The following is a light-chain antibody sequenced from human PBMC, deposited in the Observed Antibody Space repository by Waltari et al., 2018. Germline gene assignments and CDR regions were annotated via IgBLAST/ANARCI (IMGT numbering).Light chain of an antibody. J-gene: IGKJ4*01. CDR1: QMVTRY. CDR2: GTA. CDR3: QQRANWPLT. Sequence: SGRAMQMVTRYLAWYQQKPGLAPWLLIYGTANRATGIPARFIGSGSGTDFSLTITSLESEDFAVYYCQQRANWPLTFGGGTKVEIK. V-gene: IGKV3-11*01.